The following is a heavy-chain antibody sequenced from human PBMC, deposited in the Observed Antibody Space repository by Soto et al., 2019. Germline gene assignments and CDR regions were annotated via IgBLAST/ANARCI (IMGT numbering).Heavy chain of an antibody. D-gene: IGHD2-8*01. V-gene: IGHV3-53*01. Sequence: GGSLRLSCAASGFTVSSNYMSWVRQAPGKGLEWVSVIYSGGSTCYADSVKGRFTISRDNSKNTLYLQMNSLRAEDTAMYYCAISYPIQRFDPWGQGTLVTVSS. CDR1: GFTVSSNY. CDR2: IYSGGST. CDR3: AISYPIQRFDP. J-gene: IGHJ5*02.